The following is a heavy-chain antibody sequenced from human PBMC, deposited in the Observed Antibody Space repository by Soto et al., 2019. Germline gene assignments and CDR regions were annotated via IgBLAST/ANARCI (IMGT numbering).Heavy chain of an antibody. Sequence: PSETLSLTCSVSGGSVNSGSYYWTWVRQPPGKGLEWIGNIYNSGATNYNPSLQNRLTISIDTSKNQYSLKLTSVTAADAALYYCARDIRGFSRALDHWGRGTPVTVS. CDR3: ARDIRGFSRALDH. V-gene: IGHV4-61*01. J-gene: IGHJ4*02. CDR1: GGSVNSGSYY. D-gene: IGHD5-18*01. CDR2: IYNSGAT.